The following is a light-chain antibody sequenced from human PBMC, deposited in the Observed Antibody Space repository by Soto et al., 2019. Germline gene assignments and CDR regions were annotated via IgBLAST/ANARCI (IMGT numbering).Light chain of an antibody. V-gene: IGLV2-11*01. Sequence: QSVLTQPRSVSGSPGQSVAISCTGTSSDVGGYNFVSWYQQHPGKAPKLIIYDVSKRPSGVPDRFSGSKSGNTASLTLSGLQAEDEADYYCCSYAGSYTLWVFGGGTNLTVL. J-gene: IGLJ3*02. CDR1: SSDVGGYNF. CDR2: DVS. CDR3: CSYAGSYTLWV.